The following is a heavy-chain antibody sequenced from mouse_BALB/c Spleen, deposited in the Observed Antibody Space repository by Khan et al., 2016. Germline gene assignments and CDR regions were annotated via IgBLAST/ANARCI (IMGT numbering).Heavy chain of an antibody. Sequence: EVELVESGGGLVQPGGSLKLSCATSGFTFSDYYMYWVRQTPEKRLEWVAYISNGGGSTYYPDTVTGRFTISRDNAKNTLYLQMSRLKSEDTAMYYCARSIHYYGYVTYWGQGTLVTVSA. D-gene: IGHD1-2*01. CDR3: ARSIHYYGYVTY. J-gene: IGHJ3*01. CDR1: GFTFSDYY. V-gene: IGHV5-12*02. CDR2: ISNGGGST.